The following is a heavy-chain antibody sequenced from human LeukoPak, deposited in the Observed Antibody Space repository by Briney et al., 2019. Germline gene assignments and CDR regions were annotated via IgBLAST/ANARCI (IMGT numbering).Heavy chain of an antibody. J-gene: IGHJ6*02. D-gene: IGHD3-22*01. CDR3: ARDPGGYYYGMDV. Sequence: GGSLRLSCAASGFTFDDFGMRWGGPAPGKRLEWVSGLNWNGGSTGSAASENGRFTITSDNAKNSLYLQLNSLRAEDTALYHCARDPGGYYYGMDVWGQGTTVTVSS. V-gene: IGHV3-20*01. CDR2: LNWNGGST. CDR1: GFTFDDFG.